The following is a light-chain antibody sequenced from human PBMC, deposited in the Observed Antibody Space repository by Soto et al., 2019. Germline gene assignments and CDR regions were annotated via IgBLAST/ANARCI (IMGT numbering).Light chain of an antibody. J-gene: IGKJ1*01. CDR1: QSVSSSY. CDR3: QQYGSSSRT. Sequence: EIVLTQSPGTLSLSPGEGATLSCRASQSVSSSYLAWYQQKPGQAPRLLIYDASSRATGIPDRFSGSGSGTDFSLTISRLEPEDLAVYYGQQYGSSSRTSGQGTKVEIK. CDR2: DAS. V-gene: IGKV3-20*01.